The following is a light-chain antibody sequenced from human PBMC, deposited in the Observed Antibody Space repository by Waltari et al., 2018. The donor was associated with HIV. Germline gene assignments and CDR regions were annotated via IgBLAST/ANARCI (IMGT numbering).Light chain of an antibody. Sequence: QSALTQPASVSGSPGQSITISCTGTTSDVGAYKYVSWYQQHPGKSPKLMIYEVRKRPSGGFNRFSGSKPGNTASLTISGLQAEDEADYVFSSYTSSSTLVFGSGTKVTGL. CDR2: EVR. V-gene: IGLV2-14*01. CDR1: TSDVGAYKY. CDR3: SSYTSSSTLV. J-gene: IGLJ1*01.